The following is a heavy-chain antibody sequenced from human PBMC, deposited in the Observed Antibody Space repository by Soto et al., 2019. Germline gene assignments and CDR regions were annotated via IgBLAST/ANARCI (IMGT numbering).Heavy chain of an antibody. D-gene: IGHD4-17*01. CDR1: GFTFSSYA. J-gene: IGHJ3*02. V-gene: IGHV3-30-3*01. CDR2: ISYDGSNK. CDR3: ARDSWDYGDYGAFDI. Sequence: GGSLRLSCAASGFTFSSYAMHWVRQAPGKGLEWVAVISYDGSNKYYADSVKGRFTISRDNSKNTLYLQMNSLRAEDTAVYYCARDSWDYGDYGAFDIWGQGTMVTVSS.